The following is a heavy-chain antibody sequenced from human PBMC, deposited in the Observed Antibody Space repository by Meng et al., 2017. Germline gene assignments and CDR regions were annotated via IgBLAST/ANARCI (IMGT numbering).Heavy chain of an antibody. Sequence: GESLKISCAASGFTFSSYGMHWVRQAPGRGLEWVAVIWYDGSNKYYADSVKGRFPISRDNSKNTLYLQMNSLRAEDTAVYYCARGPVGGDSSGYYFLQHWGQGTLVTVSS. J-gene: IGHJ1*01. V-gene: IGHV3-33*01. CDR1: GFTFSSYG. CDR2: IWYDGSNK. D-gene: IGHD3-22*01. CDR3: ARGPVGGDSSGYYFLQH.